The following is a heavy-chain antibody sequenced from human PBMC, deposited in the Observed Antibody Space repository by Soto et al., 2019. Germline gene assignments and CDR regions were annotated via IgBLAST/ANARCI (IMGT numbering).Heavy chain of an antibody. Sequence: LSLTCTVSGDSIISTFYYWGWLRQPPGRGLEWIANIHYSGETHYSPPLKSRVAISVDTSKSQFSLTLDSVTAADTAVYYCARRPDFRDHGWFDPWGQGILVTVSS. CDR2: IHYSGET. CDR3: ARRPDFRDHGWFDP. CDR1: GDSIISTFYY. V-gene: IGHV4-39*01. D-gene: IGHD4-17*01. J-gene: IGHJ5*02.